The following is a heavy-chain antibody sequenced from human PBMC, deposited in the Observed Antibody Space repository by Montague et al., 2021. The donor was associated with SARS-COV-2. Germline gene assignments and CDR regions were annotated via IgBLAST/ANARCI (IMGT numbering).Heavy chain of an antibody. D-gene: IGHD3-9*01. CDR2: INHSGST. V-gene: IGHV4-34*01. CDR1: GGSFSGYY. J-gene: IGHJ5*02. CDR3: ARERYSYSLTRGSTWFDP. Sequence: SEILSLTCAVYGGSFSGYYWSWIRQPPGKGLEWIGEINHSGSTNYNPSLKSRVTISVDTSKNQFSLKPSSVTAADTAVYYCARERYSYSLTRGSTWFDPWGQGTLVTVSS.